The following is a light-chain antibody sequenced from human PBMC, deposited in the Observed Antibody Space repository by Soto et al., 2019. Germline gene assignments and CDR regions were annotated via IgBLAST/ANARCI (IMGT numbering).Light chain of an antibody. CDR3: LHHNGYPPV. CDR2: LAS. J-gene: IGKJ2*01. V-gene: IGKV1-17*01. CDR1: QHITND. Sequence: DIQMTQSPSSLSASVGDTVTITCRASQHITNDCAWYQQKAGRAPKCLILLASRLQTGVPSRFSGSGSGTEFTLTISSLQPEDFATYYCLHHNGYPPVFGQGTKVVIK.